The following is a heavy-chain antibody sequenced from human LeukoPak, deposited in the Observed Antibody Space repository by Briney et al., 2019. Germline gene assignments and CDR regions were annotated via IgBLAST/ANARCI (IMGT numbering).Heavy chain of an antibody. CDR3: ATHPTNNC. V-gene: IGHV3-66*01. Sequence: GGSLRLSCAASGFTVSNNYMSWVRQAPGKGLEGVSAIYSGGTIYYADSVRGRFTISRDNSKNTLYLQMNSLRVEDTAVYYCATHPTNNCWGQGTLVTVSS. J-gene: IGHJ4*02. CDR1: GFTVSNNY. D-gene: IGHD2-8*01. CDR2: IYSGGTI.